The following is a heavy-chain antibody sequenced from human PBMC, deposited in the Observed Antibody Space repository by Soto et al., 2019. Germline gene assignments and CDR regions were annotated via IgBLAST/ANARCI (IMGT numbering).Heavy chain of an antibody. CDR3: ARSPIAAAGIYFDY. CDR1: GGSISSGGYY. V-gene: IGHV4-31*03. J-gene: IGHJ4*02. CDR2: IYYSGST. D-gene: IGHD6-13*01. Sequence: SETLSLTCTVSGGSISSGGYYWSWIRQHPGKGLEWIGYIYYSGSTYYNPSLKSRVTISVDTSKNQFSLKLSSVTAADTAVYYCARSPIAAAGIYFDYWGQGTLVTVSS.